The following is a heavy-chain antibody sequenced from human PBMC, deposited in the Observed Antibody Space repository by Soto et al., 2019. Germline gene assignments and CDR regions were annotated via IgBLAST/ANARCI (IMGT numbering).Heavy chain of an antibody. J-gene: IGHJ6*03. CDR1: GGTFSSYT. V-gene: IGHV1-69*02. Sequence: ASVKVSCKASGGTFSSYTISWVRQAPGQGLEWMGRIIPILGIANYAQKFQGRVTITADKSTSTAYMELSSLRSEDTAVYYCARGAATGLGYYYYMDVWGKGTTVTVSS. CDR2: IIPILGIA. CDR3: ARGAATGLGYYYYMDV. D-gene: IGHD2-15*01.